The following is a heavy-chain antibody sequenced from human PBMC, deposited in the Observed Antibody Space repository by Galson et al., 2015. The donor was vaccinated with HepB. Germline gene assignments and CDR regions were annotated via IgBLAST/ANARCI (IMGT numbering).Heavy chain of an antibody. Sequence: SVKVSCKASGYTFTNFAIHWVRQAPGQRFEWMGWINGGNHNTRYSQRFRDRVTLTSDTSTSMVFLELNSLRSEDTALYYCARLDDSGYYWDYWGQGTLVTVSS. V-gene: IGHV1-3*01. J-gene: IGHJ4*02. CDR3: ARLDDSGYYWDY. D-gene: IGHD3-3*01. CDR2: INGGNHNT. CDR1: GYTFTNFA.